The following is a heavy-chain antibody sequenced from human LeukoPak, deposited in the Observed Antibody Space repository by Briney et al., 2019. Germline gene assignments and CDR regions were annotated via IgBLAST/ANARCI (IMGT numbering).Heavy chain of an antibody. J-gene: IGHJ5*02. CDR2: INPNSGGT. D-gene: IGHD2-2*01. CDR1: GHTFTGYY. Sequence: ASVKVSCKASGHTFTGYYMHWVRQAPGQGLEWMGWINPNSGGTNYAQKFQGRVTMTRDTSISTAYMELSRLRSDDTAVYYCARGGRTIVVVPVHRFDPWGQGTLVTVSS. V-gene: IGHV1-2*02. CDR3: ARGGRTIVVVPVHRFDP.